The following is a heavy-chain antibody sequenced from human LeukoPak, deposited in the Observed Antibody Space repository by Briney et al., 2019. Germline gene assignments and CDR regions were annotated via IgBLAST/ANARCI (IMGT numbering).Heavy chain of an antibody. J-gene: IGHJ4*02. Sequence: SETLSLTCSVSDGSFSRYYWNWIRQAPGKGLEWIGYVYYSDITKYNPSLKSRVTISMHTSGKQFSLRLTSVTAADTAVYFCARFYYDNTGVSYYFDHWGQGTLVTVSS. V-gene: IGHV4-59*01. D-gene: IGHD3-22*01. CDR2: VYYSDIT. CDR3: ARFYYDNTGVSYYFDH. CDR1: DGSFSRYY.